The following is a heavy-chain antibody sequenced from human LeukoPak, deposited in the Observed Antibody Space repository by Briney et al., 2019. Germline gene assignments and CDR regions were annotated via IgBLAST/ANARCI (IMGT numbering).Heavy chain of an antibody. V-gene: IGHV1-18*04. J-gene: IGHJ5*02. D-gene: IGHD3-10*01. CDR3: ARGGMVRGVMAWFDP. CDR2: ISAYNGNT. Sequence: VASVKVSCKASGYTFTSYGISWVRQAPGQGLEWMGWISAYNGNTNYAQKLQGRVTMTTDTSTSTAYMELRSLRSDDTAVYYCARGGMVRGVMAWFDPWGQGILVTVSS. CDR1: GYTFTSYG.